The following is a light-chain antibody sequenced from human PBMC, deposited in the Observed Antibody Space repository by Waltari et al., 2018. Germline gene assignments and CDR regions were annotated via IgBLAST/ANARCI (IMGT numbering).Light chain of an antibody. CDR2: DVS. Sequence: QSALTQPASVSGSPGQSITISCTGTSSDVGGYNYVSWYQQHPGKAPKLMSYDVSNRPSGVSNRFSGSKSGNTASLTISGLQAEDEADYYCCSYAGSYTLRVFGGGTKLTVL. V-gene: IGLV2-14*03. CDR3: CSYAGSYTLRV. J-gene: IGLJ2*01. CDR1: SSDVGGYNY.